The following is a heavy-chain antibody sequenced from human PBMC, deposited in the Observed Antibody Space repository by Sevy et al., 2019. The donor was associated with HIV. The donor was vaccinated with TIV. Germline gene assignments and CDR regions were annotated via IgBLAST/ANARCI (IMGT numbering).Heavy chain of an antibody. CDR3: AIDLEFYDLGDYGPAFMPDF. D-gene: IGHD4-17*01. Sequence: GGSLRLSCAASGFTFSSFGMHWVRQAPGKGLEWLAVIWFDGSNTYYADSVRGRFTISRDIAKNTLHLQMNSLRAEDWAVYYCAIDLEFYDLGDYGPAFMPDFWGHGTLVTVSS. CDR2: IWFDGSNT. J-gene: IGHJ4*01. CDR1: GFTFSSFG. V-gene: IGHV3-33*01.